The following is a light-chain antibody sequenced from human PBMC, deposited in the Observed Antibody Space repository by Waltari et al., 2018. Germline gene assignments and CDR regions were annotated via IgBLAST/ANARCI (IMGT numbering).Light chain of an antibody. CDR2: WAS. CDR1: QSLLYSSDNKNY. Sequence: DIVMTQSPESLAVSLGERATINRKSSQSLLYSSDNKNYLAWYQQKPGQPPKLLIYWASTRESGVPDRFSGSGSGTDFTLTISSLQAEDVAVYYCQQYYSTPYTFGQGTKLEIK. CDR3: QQYYSTPYT. J-gene: IGKJ2*01. V-gene: IGKV4-1*01.